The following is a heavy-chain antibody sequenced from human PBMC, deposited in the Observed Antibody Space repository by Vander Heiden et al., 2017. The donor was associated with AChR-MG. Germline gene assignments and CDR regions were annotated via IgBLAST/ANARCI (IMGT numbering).Heavy chain of an antibody. D-gene: IGHD6-19*01. Sequence: EVQLVESGGGLVQPGRSLRLSCTASGFTFGDYAMSWFRQAPGKGLEWVGFIRSKAYGGTTEDAASVKGRFTISRDDSKSIAYLKMNSLKTEDTAVYYCTRAVAGTLYYWGQGTLVTVSS. CDR3: TRAVAGTLYY. J-gene: IGHJ4*02. CDR1: GFTFGDYA. CDR2: IRSKAYGGTT. V-gene: IGHV3-49*03.